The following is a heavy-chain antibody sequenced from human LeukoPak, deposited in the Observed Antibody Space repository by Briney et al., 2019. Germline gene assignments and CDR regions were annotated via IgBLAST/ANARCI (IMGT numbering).Heavy chain of an antibody. Sequence: ASVKVSCKASGYTFTGYYMHWVRQAPGQGLEWMGWINPNSGGTNYAQKLQGRVTMTRDTSISTAYMELSRLRSDDTAVYYCARGGIYCSGGSCYDYFQHWGQGTLVTVSS. CDR2: INPNSGGT. D-gene: IGHD2-15*01. V-gene: IGHV1-2*02. CDR3: ARGGIYCSGGSCYDYFQH. J-gene: IGHJ1*01. CDR1: GYTFTGYY.